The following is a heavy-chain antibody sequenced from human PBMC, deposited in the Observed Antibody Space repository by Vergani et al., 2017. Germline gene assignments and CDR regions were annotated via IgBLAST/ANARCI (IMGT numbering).Heavy chain of an antibody. V-gene: IGHV3-33*08. CDR1: GFTFSSYA. Sequence: VQLLESGGGLVQPGGSLRLSCAASGFTFSSYAMSWVRQAPGKGLEWVAVIWYDGSKEYYADSVKGRFTISRDNSKNTLYLQMNNLRAADTAVYYCARSGYCAHGVCYMTYYYYMDVWGKGTAVTVSS. CDR2: IWYDGSKE. CDR3: ARSGYCAHGVCYMTYYYYMDV. D-gene: IGHD2-8*01. J-gene: IGHJ6*03.